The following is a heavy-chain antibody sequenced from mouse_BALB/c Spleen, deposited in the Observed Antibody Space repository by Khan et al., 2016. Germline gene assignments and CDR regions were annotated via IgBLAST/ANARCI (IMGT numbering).Heavy chain of an antibody. J-gene: IGHJ3*01. Sequence: VQLKQSGAELVKPGASVKLSCTASGFTITDTYMHWVKQRPEQGLEWIGRIDPANGNTKYDPKFQGKATITADTSSTTAYLQLSSLTSEDTAVYYCARTDDDYDYGVAYWGQGTLITVSA. CDR2: IDPANGNT. CDR3: ARTDDDYDYGVAY. D-gene: IGHD2-4*01. CDR1: GFTITDTY. V-gene: IGHV14-3*02.